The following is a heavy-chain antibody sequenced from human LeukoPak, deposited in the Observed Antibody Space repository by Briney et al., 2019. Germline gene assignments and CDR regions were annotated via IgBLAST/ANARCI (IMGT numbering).Heavy chain of an antibody. CDR2: IYYSGST. Sequence: SETLSLTCTVSGGSISSYYWSWIRQPPGKGLEWIGSIYYSGSTYYNPSLKSRVSISVDTSKDQFSLKLSSVTAADTAVYYCARHNGDYLKIRNTDYWGQGTLVTVSS. V-gene: IGHV4-59*05. CDR3: ARHNGDYLKIRNTDY. J-gene: IGHJ4*02. CDR1: GGSISSYY. D-gene: IGHD4-17*01.